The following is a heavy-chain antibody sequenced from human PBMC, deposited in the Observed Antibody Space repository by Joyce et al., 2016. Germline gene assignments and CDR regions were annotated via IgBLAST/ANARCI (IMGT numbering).Heavy chain of an antibody. CDR2: VHDRGRT. V-gene: IGHV4-34*01. Sequence: QVQLQEWGAGLLKPSETLSLTCAVYGGSLSGYYWSWIRQAPGMGLEWIGEVHDRGRTNYNPSLKSRATTSMDTSKNQFSLRLTTVTAADTAVYFCARARRGIILARGEMGEYLQHWGRGTVVIVSS. CDR3: ARARRGIILARGEMGEYLQH. J-gene: IGHJ1*01. D-gene: IGHD3-10*01. CDR1: GGSLSGYY.